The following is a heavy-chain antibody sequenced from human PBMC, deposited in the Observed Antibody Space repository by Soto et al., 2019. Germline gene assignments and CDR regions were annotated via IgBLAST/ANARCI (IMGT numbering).Heavy chain of an antibody. CDR1: GFTFSSYG. J-gene: IGHJ3*02. CDR3: ARRGQWLAEDAFDI. D-gene: IGHD6-19*01. CDR2: IWYDGSNK. V-gene: IGHV3-33*01. Sequence: QVQLVESGGGVVQPGRSLRLSCAASGFTFSSYGMHWVRQAPGKGLEWVAVIWYDGSNKYYADSVKGRFTISRDNSKNPLYLQMNSLRAEDTAVYYCARRGQWLAEDAFDIWGQGTMVTVSS.